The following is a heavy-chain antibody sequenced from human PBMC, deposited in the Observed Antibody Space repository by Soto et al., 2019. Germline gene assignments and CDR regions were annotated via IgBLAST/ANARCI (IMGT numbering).Heavy chain of an antibody. Sequence: GGSLRLSCAASGFTFDDYAMHWVRQVLGKGLEWVSSISWNSGNVGYADSVKGRFTTSRDNAKNSLYLQMNSLRPEDTALYYCVRSKGGYSYGTPFDYWGQGTLVTVSS. J-gene: IGHJ4*02. CDR3: VRSKGGYSYGTPFDY. CDR2: ISWNSGNV. V-gene: IGHV3-9*01. CDR1: GFTFDDYA. D-gene: IGHD5-18*01.